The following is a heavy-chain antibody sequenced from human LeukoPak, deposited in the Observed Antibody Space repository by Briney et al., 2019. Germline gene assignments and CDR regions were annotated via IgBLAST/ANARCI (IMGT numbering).Heavy chain of an antibody. V-gene: IGHV4-39*01. CDR3: TRQEVGYCSGGSCYAHFDY. Sequence: SETLSLTCTVSGFSISSSNKYWGWIRQPPGRGLEWVGSLSYSGSAYYNSSLKSRVTISVDTSRYQFSLKLISVTAADTAVYYCTRQEVGYCSGGSCYAHFDYWGRGTLVTVSS. CDR1: GFSISSSNKY. D-gene: IGHD2-15*01. J-gene: IGHJ4*02. CDR2: LSYSGSA.